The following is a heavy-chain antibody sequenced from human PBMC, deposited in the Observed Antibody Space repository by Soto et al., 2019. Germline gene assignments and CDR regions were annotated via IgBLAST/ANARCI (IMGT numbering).Heavy chain of an antibody. D-gene: IGHD6-13*01. CDR3: ASHSSSWTLFDY. CDR1: GFTFSSYA. J-gene: IGHJ4*02. CDR2: ISYDGSNK. Sequence: QVQLVESGGGVVQPGRSLRLSCAASGFTFSSYAMHWVRQAPGKGLEWVAVISYDGSNKYYADSVKGRFTISRDNSKNTLYLQMNSLRAEDTAVYYCASHSSSWTLFDYWGQGTLVTVSS. V-gene: IGHV3-30-3*01.